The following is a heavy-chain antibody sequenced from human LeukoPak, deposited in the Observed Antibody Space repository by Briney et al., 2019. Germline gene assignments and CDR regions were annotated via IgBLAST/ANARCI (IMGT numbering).Heavy chain of an antibody. Sequence: SETLSLTCAVYGGSFSGYYWSWIRQPPGKGLEWIGEINHSGSTNYNPSLKSRVTISVDTSKNQFSLKLSSVTAADTAVYYCARGPRYCSGGSRHTNWFDPWGQGTLVTVSS. D-gene: IGHD2-15*01. CDR2: INHSGST. CDR3: ARGPRYCSGGSRHTNWFDP. J-gene: IGHJ5*02. CDR1: GGSFSGYY. V-gene: IGHV4-34*01.